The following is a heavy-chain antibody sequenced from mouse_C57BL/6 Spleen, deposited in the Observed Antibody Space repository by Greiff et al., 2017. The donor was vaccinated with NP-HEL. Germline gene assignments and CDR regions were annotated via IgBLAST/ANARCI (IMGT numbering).Heavy chain of an antibody. CDR2: ISYDGSN. Sequence: EVHLVESGPGLVKPSQSLSLTCSVTGYSITSGYYWNWIRQFPGNKLEWMGYISYDGSNNYNPSLKNRISITRDTSKNQFFLKLNSVTTEDTATYYCARDLSYDGLAYWGQGTLVTVSA. CDR3: ARDLSYDGLAY. CDR1: GYSITSGYY. V-gene: IGHV3-6*01. J-gene: IGHJ3*01. D-gene: IGHD2-3*01.